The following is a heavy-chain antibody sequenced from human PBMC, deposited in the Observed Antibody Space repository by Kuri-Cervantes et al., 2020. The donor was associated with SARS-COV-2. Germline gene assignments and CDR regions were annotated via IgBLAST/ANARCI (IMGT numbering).Heavy chain of an antibody. CDR3: ARGDSSGYPFDY. J-gene: IGHJ4*02. V-gene: IGHV3-48*04. CDR1: GFTFSSYA. D-gene: IGHD3-22*01. CDR2: ISSSGSTI. Sequence: GESLKISCAASGFTFSSYAMSWVRQAPGKGLEWVPYISSSGSTIYYADSVKGRFTISRDNAKNSLYLQMNSLRAEDTAVYYCARGDSSGYPFDYWGQGTLVTVSS.